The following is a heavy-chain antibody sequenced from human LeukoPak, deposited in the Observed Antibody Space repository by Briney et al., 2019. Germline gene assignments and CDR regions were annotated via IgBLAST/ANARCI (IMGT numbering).Heavy chain of an antibody. CDR3: ARGKGPYGSGSSVDY. CDR2: IKQDGSEK. CDR1: GFSLSNYW. D-gene: IGHD3-10*01. V-gene: IGHV3-7*03. Sequence: GGSLRLSCAASGFSLSNYWMNWVRQAPGKGLEWVANIKQDGSEKNYVDSVKGRFTISRDNAKNSLYLQMNSLRAEDTALYHCARGKGPYGSGSSVDYWGQGTLVTVSS. J-gene: IGHJ4*02.